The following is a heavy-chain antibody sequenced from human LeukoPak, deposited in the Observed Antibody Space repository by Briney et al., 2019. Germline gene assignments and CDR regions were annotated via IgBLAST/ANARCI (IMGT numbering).Heavy chain of an antibody. D-gene: IGHD3-22*01. Sequence: SGGSLRLSCAASGFTFSNYGMHWVRQAPGKGLEWVAFIRYDGSNKYNADSVKGRFTISRDNSKNTLYLQMGSLRAEDMAVYYCARAPDYYDSSGYFFDYWGQGTLVTVSS. CDR3: ARAPDYYDSSGYFFDY. CDR2: IRYDGSNK. J-gene: IGHJ4*02. CDR1: GFTFSNYG. V-gene: IGHV3-30*02.